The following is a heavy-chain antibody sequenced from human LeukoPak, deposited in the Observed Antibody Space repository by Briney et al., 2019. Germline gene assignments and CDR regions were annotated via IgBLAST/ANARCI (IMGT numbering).Heavy chain of an antibody. CDR1: GYSFTSYW. CDR2: IYPGDSDT. D-gene: IGHD3-22*01. CDR3: ARPRYYDSSGLGD. J-gene: IGHJ4*02. Sequence: GESLKISCKGSGYSFTSYWIGWVRQMPGKGLEWMGIIYPGDSDTRYSPSFQGQVTISADKSISTAYLQWSSLKASDTAMYYCARPRYYDSSGLGDWGQGTLVTVSS. V-gene: IGHV5-51*01.